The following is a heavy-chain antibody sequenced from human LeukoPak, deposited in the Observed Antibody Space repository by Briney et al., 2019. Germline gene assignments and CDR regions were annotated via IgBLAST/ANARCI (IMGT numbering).Heavy chain of an antibody. J-gene: IGHJ4*02. Sequence: GSLRLSCAASGFTFSSYWMSWVRQAPGKGLEWVANIKQDGSEKYYVDSVKGRFTISRDNAKNSLYLQMNSLRAEDTAVYYCARDGVDHYDSSGYSGYWGQGTLVTVSS. V-gene: IGHV3-7*01. D-gene: IGHD3-22*01. CDR1: GFTFSSYW. CDR3: ARDGVDHYDSSGYSGY. CDR2: IKQDGSEK.